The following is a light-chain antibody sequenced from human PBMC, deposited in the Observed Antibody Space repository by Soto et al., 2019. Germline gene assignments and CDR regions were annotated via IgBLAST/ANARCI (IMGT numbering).Light chain of an antibody. CDR2: DAA. CDR1: QSVTNY. J-gene: IGKJ2*01. Sequence: EIVLTQSPATLPLSPGERASLSCRASQSVTNYLDWYQQKPGQAPRLLIYDAASRAPGIPGRFSSSGSGADSTGTISSLVPEDVAVYYCLQRSSWPYTFGQGTKLEIK. V-gene: IGKV3-11*01. CDR3: LQRSSWPYT.